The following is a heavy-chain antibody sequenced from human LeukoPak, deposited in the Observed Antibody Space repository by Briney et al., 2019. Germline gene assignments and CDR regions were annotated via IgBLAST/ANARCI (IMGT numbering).Heavy chain of an antibody. V-gene: IGHV3-30*03. CDR3: ARGRGWTLKIDY. CDR1: GFTFVNYG. D-gene: IGHD6-19*01. CDR2: ISYNGIKK. Sequence: GGSLRLSCAASGFTFVNYGFHWVRQAPGKALEWVAFISYNGIKKYADSVKGRFTISRDNAKNSLYLQMNSLRAEDTAVYYCARGRGWTLKIDYWGQGTLVTVSS. J-gene: IGHJ4*02.